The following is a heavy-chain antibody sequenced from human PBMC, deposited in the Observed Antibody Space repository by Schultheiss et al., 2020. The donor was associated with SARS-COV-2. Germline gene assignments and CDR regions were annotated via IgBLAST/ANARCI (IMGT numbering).Heavy chain of an antibody. V-gene: IGHV4-59*01. CDR3: AREEMTDYSNYFGY. D-gene: IGHD4-11*01. CDR2: IYYSGST. CDR1: GGSISSYY. Sequence: SETLSLTCTVSGGSISSYYWSWIRQPPGKGLEWIGSIYYSGSTYYNPSLKSRVTISVDTSKNQFSLNLSSVTAADTAVYFCAREEMTDYSNYFGYWGQGTLVTVSS. J-gene: IGHJ4*02.